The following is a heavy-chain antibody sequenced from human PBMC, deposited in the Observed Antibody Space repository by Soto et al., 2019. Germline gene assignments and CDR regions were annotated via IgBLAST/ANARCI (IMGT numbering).Heavy chain of an antibody. V-gene: IGHV1-24*01. CDR3: ATGKLWFGELLFHFDY. J-gene: IGHJ4*02. CDR2: FDPEDGET. Sequence: QVQLVQSGAEVKKPGASVKVSCKVSGYTLTELSMHWVRQAPGKGLEWMGGFDPEDGETIYAQKFQGRVTMTEDTSTDTAYMELSSLRSEDTAVYYCATGKLWFGELLFHFDYWGQGTLVTVSS. D-gene: IGHD3-10*01. CDR1: GYTLTELS.